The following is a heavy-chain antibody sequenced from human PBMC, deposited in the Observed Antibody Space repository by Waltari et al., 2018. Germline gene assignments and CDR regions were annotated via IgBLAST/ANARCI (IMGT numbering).Heavy chain of an antibody. CDR1: AGSISMGSSD. Sequence: QVRLQEAGPGLRKPGQTLSLDCTVSAGSISMGSSDCGWLRQPAGKGLEWIGCIYTSGSTIYNPSLTSRVTISVATSKDQFSLTLSSVTAAHTAVYYCARDCEAIAAADHTYYYYYMDVWGQGTPVTVSS. D-gene: IGHD6-13*01. CDR2: IYTSGST. CDR3: ARDCEAIAAADHTYYYYYMDV. V-gene: IGHV4-61*02. J-gene: IGHJ6*03.